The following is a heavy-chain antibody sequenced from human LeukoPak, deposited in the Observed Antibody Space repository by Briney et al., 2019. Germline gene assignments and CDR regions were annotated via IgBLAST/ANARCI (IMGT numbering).Heavy chain of an antibody. V-gene: IGHV3-53*01. D-gene: IGHD4-17*01. CDR2: IYSGGST. CDR1: GFPVSSNY. Sequence: GGSLRLSCAASGFPVSSNYMSWVRQAPGKGLEWVSVIYSGGSTYYADSVKGRFTISRDNSKNTLYLQMNSLRAEDTAVYYCARESNYGDSAFFYYYYGMDVWGQGTTVTVSS. CDR3: ARESNYGDSAFFYYYYGMDV. J-gene: IGHJ6*02.